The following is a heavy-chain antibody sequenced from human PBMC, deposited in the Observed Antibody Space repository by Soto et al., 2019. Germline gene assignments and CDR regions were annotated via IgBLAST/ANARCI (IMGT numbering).Heavy chain of an antibody. V-gene: IGHV1-46*01. CDR1: GYTFTSYY. Sequence: GASVKVSCKASGYTFTSYYMHWVRQAPGQGLEWMGIINPSGSTSYAQKFQGRVTMTRDMSTSTAYMELSSLRSEDTAVYYCAAGHDSSGWLNYWGQGTLVTVSS. J-gene: IGHJ4*02. CDR3: AAGHDSSGWLNY. CDR2: INPSGST. D-gene: IGHD6-19*01.